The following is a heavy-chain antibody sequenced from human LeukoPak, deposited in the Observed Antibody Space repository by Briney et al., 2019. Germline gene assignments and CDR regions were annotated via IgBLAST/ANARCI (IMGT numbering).Heavy chain of an antibody. J-gene: IGHJ6*02. V-gene: IGHV3-7*01. D-gene: IGHD1-26*01. CDR3: ARDLDPSKWELLLGYYYYGMDV. CDR2: IKEDGTET. Sequence: GGSLRLSCAASGFMFSSNWMSWVRLAPGKGLEWVANIKEDGTETYYVDSVKGRFTISRDNAKNSLYLQMNSLRAEDTAVYYCARDLDPSKWELLLGYYYYGMDVWGQGATVTVSS. CDR1: GFMFSSNW.